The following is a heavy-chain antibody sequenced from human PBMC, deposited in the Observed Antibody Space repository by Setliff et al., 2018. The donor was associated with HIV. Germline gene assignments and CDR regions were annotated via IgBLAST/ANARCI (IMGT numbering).Heavy chain of an antibody. CDR1: GRSFSAYY. D-gene: IGHD6-19*01. J-gene: IGHJ4*02. Sequence: SETLSLTCAVSGRSFSAYYWTWIRQSPHKGLEWVGEIDHTGSAYYNPSLTSRVTISVDTSKNRFSLELSSVTAADTALYYCARGPRVSAAVVETPSAYWGQGTRVTVS. CDR2: IDHTGSA. V-gene: IGHV4-34*01. CDR3: ARGPRVSAAVVETPSAY.